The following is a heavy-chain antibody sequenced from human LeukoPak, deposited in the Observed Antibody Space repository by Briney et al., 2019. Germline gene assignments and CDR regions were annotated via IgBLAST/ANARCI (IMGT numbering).Heavy chain of an antibody. CDR3: ARGTEMTSFTGYYSFDY. CDR1: GGSISTFF. Sequence: SETLSLTCTVSGGSISTFFWTWIWQSAGKGLEWIGRIYTGTTYYNPSLESRATISVDTSNNRFSLKLTSLTAADTAVYYCARGTEMTSFTGYYSFDYWGRGSLVTVSS. J-gene: IGHJ4*02. CDR2: IYTGTT. D-gene: IGHD3-9*01. V-gene: IGHV4-4*07.